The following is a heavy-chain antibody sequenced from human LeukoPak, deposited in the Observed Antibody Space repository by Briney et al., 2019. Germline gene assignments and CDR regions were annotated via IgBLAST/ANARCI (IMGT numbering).Heavy chain of an antibody. Sequence: PSETLSLTCTVSGGSISRYYWSWIRQPPGKGLEWIGYIYYSGSTNYNPSLKSRVTISVDTSKNQFSLKLSSVTAADTAVYYCARGSGYSYGYDAFDIWGQGTMVTVSS. V-gene: IGHV4-59*01. J-gene: IGHJ3*02. D-gene: IGHD5-18*01. CDR3: ARGSGYSYGYDAFDI. CDR2: IYYSGST. CDR1: GGSISRYY.